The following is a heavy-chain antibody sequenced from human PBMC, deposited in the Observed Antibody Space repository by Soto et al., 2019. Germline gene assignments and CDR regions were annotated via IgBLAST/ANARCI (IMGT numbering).Heavy chain of an antibody. CDR2: ISGSDGGT. J-gene: IGHJ1*01. D-gene: IGHD4-17*01. Sequence: EVQLLESGGGLVQPGGSLRLSCAASGFTFSNYAMNWVRQAPGKGLEWVSTISGSDGGTYYADSVKGRFTISSENSKNTLYLQMNSLRAEDTAVYYCAKVGWHTITTVTKGYCQQWGQGTLVTVSS. CDR3: AKVGWHTITTVTKGYCQQ. CDR1: GFTFSNYA. V-gene: IGHV3-23*01.